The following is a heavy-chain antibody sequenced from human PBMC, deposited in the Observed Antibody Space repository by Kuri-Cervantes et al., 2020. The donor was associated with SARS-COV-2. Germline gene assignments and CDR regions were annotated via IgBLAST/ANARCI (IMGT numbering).Heavy chain of an antibody. CDR1: GFTFSSYS. CDR2: IRYDGSNK. CDR3: ARGWRYYDSSGYYYYFDY. V-gene: IGHV3-30*02. D-gene: IGHD3-22*01. Sequence: GESLKISCAASGFTFSSYSMNWVRQAPGKGLEWVAFIRYDGSNKYYADSVKGRFTISRDNAKNSLYLQMNSLRAEDTALYYCARGWRYYDSSGYYYYFDYWGQGTLVTVSS. J-gene: IGHJ4*02.